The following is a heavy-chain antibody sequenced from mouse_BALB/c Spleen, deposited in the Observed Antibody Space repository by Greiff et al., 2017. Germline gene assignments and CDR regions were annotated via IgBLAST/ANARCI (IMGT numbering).Heavy chain of an antibody. CDR2: INPDNGGT. Sequence: VQPQQSGPELVKPGASVKILCKASGYTFTDHYMDWVKQGHGKSLEWIGDINPDNGGTIYNQKFKGKATLTVDKSPSTAYMERRSLTSEDTAVYYCASDGYGSYGAYWGQGTLVTVSA. CDR1: GYTFTDHY. J-gene: IGHJ3*01. V-gene: IGHV1-18*01. CDR3: ASDGYGSYGAY. D-gene: IGHD2-10*02.